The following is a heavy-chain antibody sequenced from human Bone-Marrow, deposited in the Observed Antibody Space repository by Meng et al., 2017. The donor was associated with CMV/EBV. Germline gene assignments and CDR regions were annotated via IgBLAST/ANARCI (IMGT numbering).Heavy chain of an antibody. CDR1: GFNFSVSG. J-gene: IGHJ4*02. Sequence: GESLKISCAASGFNFSVSGMHWVRQAPGKGLEWVAFIWFDGNTKNFADSVKGRFTISRDNSKNTLYLQMNSLRPEDTATYFCAKDKGLRYLEWSVVRGQGTLATVSS. D-gene: IGHD3-3*01. CDR2: IWFDGNTK. CDR3: AKDKGLRYLEWSVV. V-gene: IGHV3-30*02.